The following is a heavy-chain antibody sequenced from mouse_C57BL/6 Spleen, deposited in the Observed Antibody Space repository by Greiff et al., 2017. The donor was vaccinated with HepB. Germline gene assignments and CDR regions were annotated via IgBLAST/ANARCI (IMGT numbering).Heavy chain of an antibody. D-gene: IGHD1-1*01. J-gene: IGHJ3*01. CDR2: INPNNGGT. V-gene: IGHV1-18*01. CDR3: ARGYGRLQGFAY. Sequence: EVQLQQSGPELVKPGASVKIPCKASGYTFTDYNMDWVKQSHGKSLEWIGAINPNNGGTIYNQKLKGQATLSVDKSSSTAYMELRSLTSEDTAVYYCARGYGRLQGFAYWGQGTLVTVSA. CDR1: GYTFTDYN.